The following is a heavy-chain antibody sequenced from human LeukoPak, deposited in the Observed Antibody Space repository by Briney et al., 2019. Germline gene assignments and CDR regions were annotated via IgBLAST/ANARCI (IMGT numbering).Heavy chain of an antibody. Sequence: QSGGSLRLSCAASGFTFSSYAMHWVRQAPGKGLEWVSGIGGSGTRTYYADSVKGRFTISRDNSKNTLYLQMNSLRDEDTAVYYCAKDSHWILFDDWGQGTLVTVSS. D-gene: IGHD2-2*03. CDR2: IGGSGTRT. CDR3: AKDSHWILFDD. V-gene: IGHV3-23*01. CDR1: GFTFSSYA. J-gene: IGHJ4*02.